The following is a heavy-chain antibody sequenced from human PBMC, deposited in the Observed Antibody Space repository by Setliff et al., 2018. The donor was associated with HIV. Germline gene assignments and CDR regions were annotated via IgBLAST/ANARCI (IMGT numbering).Heavy chain of an antibody. J-gene: IGHJ4*02. Sequence: ASVKVSCKASGYTFTSYYLHWVRQAPGQGLEWMGIINPNGGTTNYAQKFQGRATITADKSTSTAYMELSSLRSEDTAVYYCARDYPRLGYGYGPNYFDYWGQGTLVTVSS. D-gene: IGHD5-18*01. CDR1: GYTFTSYY. CDR3: ARDYPRLGYGYGPNYFDY. V-gene: IGHV1-46*01. CDR2: INPNGGTT.